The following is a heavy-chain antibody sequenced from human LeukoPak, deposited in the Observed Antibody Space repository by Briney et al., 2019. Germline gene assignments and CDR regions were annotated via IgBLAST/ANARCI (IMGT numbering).Heavy chain of an antibody. D-gene: IGHD6-25*01. V-gene: IGHV1-2*02. J-gene: IGHJ4*02. CDR3: AREVLSADGFDY. CDR1: GYIFTAYY. Sequence: ASVKVSCKTSGYIFTAYYMHWVRQAPGKGLEWMGCINPNSGGTNYAQKFQGRVTMTRDTSISTAYMELSRLRADDTAVYYCAREVLSADGFDYWGQGTLVTVSS. CDR2: INPNSGGT.